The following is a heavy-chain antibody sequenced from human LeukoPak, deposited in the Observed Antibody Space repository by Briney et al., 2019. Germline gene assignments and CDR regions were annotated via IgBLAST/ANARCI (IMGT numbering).Heavy chain of an antibody. CDR1: GYSFTTYW. CDR2: IYPSDYNT. D-gene: IGHD2-15*01. J-gene: IGHJ4*02. CDR3: SRLFWSAVSCYVDY. Sequence: GASLQISCKGSGYSFTTYWIGWVRQLARKGVEWMGIIYPSDYNTAYSPSFQGQVTISADKSISTAYLQWHSLKASDTAMYYCSRLFWSAVSCYVDYWGQGTLVTVAS. V-gene: IGHV5-51*01.